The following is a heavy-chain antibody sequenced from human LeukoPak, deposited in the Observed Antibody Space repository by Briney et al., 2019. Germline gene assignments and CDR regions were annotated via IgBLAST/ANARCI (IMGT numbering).Heavy chain of an antibody. D-gene: IGHD2-15*01. CDR3: ASSPPRVVLLDY. CDR2: INPNSGGT. V-gene: IGHV1-2*02. Sequence: ASVKVSCKASGYTFTGYYMHWVRQAPGQGLEWMGWINPNSGGTNYAQKFQGRVTMTRDQSISTAYMELSRLRSDDTAVYYCASSPPRVVLLDYWGQGTLVTVSS. CDR1: GYTFTGYY. J-gene: IGHJ4*02.